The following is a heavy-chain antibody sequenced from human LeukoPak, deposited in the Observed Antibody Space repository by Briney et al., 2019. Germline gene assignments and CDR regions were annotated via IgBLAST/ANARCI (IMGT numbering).Heavy chain of an antibody. CDR3: ARDREQLWDHGAGY. CDR2: TSAYNGNT. V-gene: IGHV1-18*01. Sequence: ASVKVSCKASGYTFTSYGISWVRQAPGQGLEWMGWTSAYNGNTNYAQKLQGRVTMTRDTSTSTVYMELSSLRSEDTAVYYCARDREQLWDHGAGYWGQGTLVTVSS. D-gene: IGHD5-18*01. CDR1: GYTFTSYG. J-gene: IGHJ4*02.